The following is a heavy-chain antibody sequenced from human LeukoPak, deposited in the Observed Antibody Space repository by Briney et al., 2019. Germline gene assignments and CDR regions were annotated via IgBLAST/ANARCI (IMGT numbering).Heavy chain of an antibody. J-gene: IGHJ4*02. CDR2: IYYSGST. Sequence: SETLSLTCTVSGGSISSSSYYWGWIRQPPGKGLEWIGSIYYSGSTYYNPSLKSRVTISVDTSKNQFSLKLSSVTAADTAVYFFAREIAGYYYDCNCYVGLGDYWGQGTLVTVSS. CDR1: GGSISSSSYY. CDR3: AREIAGYYYDCNCYVGLGDY. D-gene: IGHD3-22*01. V-gene: IGHV4-39*07.